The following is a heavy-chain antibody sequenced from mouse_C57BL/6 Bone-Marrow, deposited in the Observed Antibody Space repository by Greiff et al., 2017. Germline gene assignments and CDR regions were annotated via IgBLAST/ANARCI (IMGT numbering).Heavy chain of an antibody. J-gene: IGHJ4*01. CDR3: VRVYYSNHGDYAMDY. CDR2: IRSKSSNYAT. CDR1: GFTFNTYA. Sequence: EVQVVESGGGLVQPKGSLKLSCAASGFTFNTYAMHWVRQAPGKGLEWVARIRSKSSNYATYYADSVKDRFTISRDDSQSMLYLQMSNLKTEDTAMYYCVRVYYSNHGDYAMDYWGQGTSVTVSS. V-gene: IGHV10-3*01. D-gene: IGHD2-5*01.